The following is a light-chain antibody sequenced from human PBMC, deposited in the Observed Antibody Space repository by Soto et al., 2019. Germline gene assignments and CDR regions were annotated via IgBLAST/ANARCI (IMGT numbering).Light chain of an antibody. CDR2: SNN. J-gene: IGLJ2*01. V-gene: IGLV1-47*02. CDR1: SSNIRNNH. Sequence: QSVLTQPPSASGAPGQRVTISCSGSSSNIRNNHVYWYQHLPGTAPKLLIYSNNKRPSGVPDRFSEYKSGTSGSLAISGLRSEDEGDYYCASWDDRLRSVVFGGGTQLTVL. CDR3: ASWDDRLRSVV.